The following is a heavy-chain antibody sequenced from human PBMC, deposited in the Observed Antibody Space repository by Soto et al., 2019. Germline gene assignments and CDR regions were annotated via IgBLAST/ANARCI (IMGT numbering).Heavy chain of an antibody. J-gene: IGHJ5*02. V-gene: IGHV3-30*18. CDR2: ISYDGSNK. Sequence: GGSLRLSCAASGFTFSSYGMHWVRQAPGKGLEWVAVISYDGSNKYYADSVKGRFTISRDNSKNTLYLQMNSLRAEDTAVYYCAKEDIALIPPNQNWFDPWGQGTLVTVSS. CDR3: AKEDIALIPPNQNWFDP. CDR1: GFTFSSYG. D-gene: IGHD2-15*01.